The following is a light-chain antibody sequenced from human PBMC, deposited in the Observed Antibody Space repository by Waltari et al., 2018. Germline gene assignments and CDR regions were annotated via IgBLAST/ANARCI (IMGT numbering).Light chain of an antibody. V-gene: IGKV3-20*01. CDR2: GAS. CDR3: QQYGSSVMYT. Sequence: VLTQSPGTLPLSLGERVNLSRRARRRLSTCYFAWYQQKPDQAPRLLFYGASSRAAGMPDRFSGSGSGTDFTLTISRLEPEDFAMYYCQQYGSSVMYTFGQGTKLEIK. CDR1: RRLSTCY. J-gene: IGKJ2*01.